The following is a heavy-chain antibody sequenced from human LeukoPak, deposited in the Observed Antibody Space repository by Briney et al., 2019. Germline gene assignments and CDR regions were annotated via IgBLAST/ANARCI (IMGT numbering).Heavy chain of an antibody. CDR1: GASITSGTYY. CDR3: ASGGYNY. CDR2: MFYTGST. J-gene: IGHJ4*02. D-gene: IGHD1-1*01. Sequence: PSETLSLTCSVSGASITSGTYYWDWIRQPPGKGLEWIGTMFYTGSTYYNPSLKSRVTISVDRSKNQFSLKLSSVTAADTAVYYCASGGYNYWGQGTLVTVSS. V-gene: IGHV4-39*07.